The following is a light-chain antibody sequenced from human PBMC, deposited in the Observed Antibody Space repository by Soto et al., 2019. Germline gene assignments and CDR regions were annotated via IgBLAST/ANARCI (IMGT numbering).Light chain of an antibody. CDR1: SNDVGGYTY. CDR2: DVS. Sequence: QSVLTQPASVSGFPGQAITISCTGTSNDVGGYTYVSWYQQHPGKAPKFIIYDVSNRPSGVSNRFSGSKSGNTASLTISGLQAEDEADYYCSSYTTSNTRQIVFGTGTKVTVL. J-gene: IGLJ1*01. CDR3: SSYTTSNTRQIV. V-gene: IGLV2-14*01.